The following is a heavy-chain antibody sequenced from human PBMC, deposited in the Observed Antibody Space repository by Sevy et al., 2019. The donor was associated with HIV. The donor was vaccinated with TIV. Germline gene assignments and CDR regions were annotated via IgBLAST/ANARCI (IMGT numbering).Heavy chain of an antibody. Sequence: ASVKVSCKASGYTFTGYYVHWVRQAPGQGLEWMRWVDPNRGGTNYGQKFQGRVTMTSDTSISTAYMELSGLRSDDTAVYYCARSVYGSGTYLNDYWGQGTLVTVSS. CDR2: VDPNRGGT. CDR1: GYTFTGYY. D-gene: IGHD3-10*01. CDR3: ARSVYGSGTYLNDY. V-gene: IGHV1-2*02. J-gene: IGHJ4*02.